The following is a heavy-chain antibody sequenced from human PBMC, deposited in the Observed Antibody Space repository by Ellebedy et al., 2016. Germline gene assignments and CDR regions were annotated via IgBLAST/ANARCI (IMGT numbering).Heavy chain of an antibody. J-gene: IGHJ4*02. Sequence: GESLKISXTASGFTFSSYVMSWVRQAPGKGLEWVSTISGGGGSTYYADFVKGRFTISRDNAKNTLYLQMSSLRVEDTAVYYCTRVGMGSGLDFWGQGTLVTVSS. D-gene: IGHD3-22*01. CDR3: TRVGMGSGLDF. CDR2: ISGGGGST. V-gene: IGHV3-23*01. CDR1: GFTFSSYV.